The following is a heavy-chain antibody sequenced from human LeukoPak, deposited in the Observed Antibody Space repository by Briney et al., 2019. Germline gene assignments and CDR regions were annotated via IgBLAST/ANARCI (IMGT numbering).Heavy chain of an antibody. V-gene: IGHV4-31*03. Sequence: SQTLSLTCTVSGGSISSGGYFWSWVRQHPGKGLDWIGYISNSGSTSYNPSLKSRVTMPVDTSKNQFSLQLNSVTPEDTAVYYCARDVGTSGWYTFDYWGQGTLVTVSS. J-gene: IGHJ4*02. CDR3: ARDVGTSGWYTFDY. CDR1: GGSISSGGYF. CDR2: ISNSGST. D-gene: IGHD6-19*01.